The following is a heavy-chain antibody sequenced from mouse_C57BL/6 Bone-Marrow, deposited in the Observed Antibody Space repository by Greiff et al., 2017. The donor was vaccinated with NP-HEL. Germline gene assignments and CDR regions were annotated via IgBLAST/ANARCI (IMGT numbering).Heavy chain of an antibody. J-gene: IGHJ2*01. V-gene: IGHV1-55*01. CDR2: IYPGSGST. Sequence: QVQLKESGAELVKPGASVKMSCKASGYTFTSYWITWVKQRPGQGLEWIGDIYPGSGSTNYNEKFKSKATLTVDTSSSTAYMQLSSLTSEDSAVYYCARKGRLRLDYWGQGTTLTVSS. D-gene: IGHD2-4*01. CDR1: GYTFTSYW. CDR3: ARKGRLRLDY.